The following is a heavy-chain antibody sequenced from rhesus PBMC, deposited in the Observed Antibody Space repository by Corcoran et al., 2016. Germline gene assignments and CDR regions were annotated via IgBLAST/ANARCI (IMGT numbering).Heavy chain of an antibody. CDR3: ARGIAATTLDY. D-gene: IGHD6-43*01. CDR1: GGSISSSNW. CDR2: ISGMSGRT. J-gene: IGHJ4*01. V-gene: IGHV4-65*01. Sequence: QVQLQESGPGLVKPSETLSLTFAVSGGSISSSNWLSWFRQPPGNGLGWIGYISGMSGRTHYNPALKSRVTIATETTKNQFSLKLSSVTAADTAVYYCARGIAATTLDYWGQGVLVTVSS.